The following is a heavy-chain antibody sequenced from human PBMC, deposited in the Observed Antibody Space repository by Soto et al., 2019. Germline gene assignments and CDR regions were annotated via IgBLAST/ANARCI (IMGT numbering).Heavy chain of an antibody. V-gene: IGHV1-18*01. J-gene: IGHJ3*02. Sequence: ASVKVSCKDSGYPLTSYGISWVRQAPGQGLEWMGWISAYHGYTNYAQKLSGRVTMNTDTAPSTAYMELRSLRSDDTAVYYCARVKTHENTGGPIDAFDIWGQGTMVTVS. CDR3: ARVKTHENTGGPIDAFDI. CDR2: ISAYHGYT. CDR1: GYPLTSYG.